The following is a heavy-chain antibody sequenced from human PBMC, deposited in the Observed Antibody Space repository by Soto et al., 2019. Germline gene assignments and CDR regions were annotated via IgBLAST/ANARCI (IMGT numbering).Heavy chain of an antibody. V-gene: IGHV1-58*02. D-gene: IGHD2-2*01. Sequence: GASVKVSCKASGFTFTSSAMQWVRQARGQRLEWIGWIVVGSGNTNYAQKFQERVTITRDMSTSTAYMELSSLRSEDTAVYYCAREGCSSTSCYYAFDPWGQGTLVTVSS. CDR3: AREGCSSTSCYYAFDP. J-gene: IGHJ5*02. CDR2: IVVGSGNT. CDR1: GFTFTSSA.